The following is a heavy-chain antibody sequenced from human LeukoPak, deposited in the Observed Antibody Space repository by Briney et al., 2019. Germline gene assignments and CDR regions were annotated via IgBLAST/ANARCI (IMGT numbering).Heavy chain of an antibody. CDR3: ATSYRGGYYDSSGYYFY. Sequence: SVKVSCKASGGTLSSYAISWVRQAPGQGLEWMGRIIPILGIANYAQKFQGRVTITADKSTSTAYMELSSLRSEDAAVYYCATSYRGGYYDSSGYYFYWGQGTLVTVSS. CDR1: GGTLSSYA. J-gene: IGHJ4*02. V-gene: IGHV1-69*04. D-gene: IGHD3-22*01. CDR2: IIPILGIA.